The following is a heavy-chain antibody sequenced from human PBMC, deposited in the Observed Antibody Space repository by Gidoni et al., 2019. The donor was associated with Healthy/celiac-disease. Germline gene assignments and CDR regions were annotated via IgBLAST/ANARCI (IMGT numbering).Heavy chain of an antibody. J-gene: IGHJ4*02. CDR2: ISGSGGST. Sequence: AISGSGGSTYYADSVKGRFTISRDNSKNTLYLQMNSLRAEDTAVYYCAKGTFGGVIDVFDYWGQGTLVTVSS. CDR3: AKGTFGGVIDVFDY. D-gene: IGHD3-16*02. V-gene: IGHV3-23*01.